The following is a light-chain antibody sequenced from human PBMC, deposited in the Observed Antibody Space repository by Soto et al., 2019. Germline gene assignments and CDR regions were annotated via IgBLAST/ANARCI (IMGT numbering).Light chain of an antibody. CDR1: SGSIASNY. Sequence: NFMLTQPHSVSESPGKTVIISCTGSSGSIASNYVQWYQQRPGSAPTTVIYENNQRPSGVPDRLSGSIDSSSNSASLTISGLKTEDEADYYCQSYDNTNHPVFGGGTQQTVL. CDR2: ENN. V-gene: IGLV6-57*02. J-gene: IGLJ7*01. CDR3: QSYDNTNHPV.